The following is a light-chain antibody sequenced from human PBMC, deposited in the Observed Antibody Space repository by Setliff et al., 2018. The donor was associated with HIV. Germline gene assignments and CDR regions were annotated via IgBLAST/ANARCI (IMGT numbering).Light chain of an antibody. J-gene: IGLJ3*02. Sequence: GSVSNIGSNYVSWYQQLPGTAPKLLIYEYYNRPSGIPARFSGSKSGPSATLAITGLQPGDEAIYYCGTWDSSLRVGVFGGGTKVTVL. CDR3: GTWDSSLRVGV. CDR1: VSNIGSNY. CDR2: EYY. V-gene: IGLV1-51*02.